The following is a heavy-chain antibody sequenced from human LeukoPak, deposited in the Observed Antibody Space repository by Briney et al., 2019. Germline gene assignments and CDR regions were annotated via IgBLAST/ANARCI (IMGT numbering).Heavy chain of an antibody. Sequence: GGSLRLSCVASGFSFSSYSMNWVRQAPGKGLEWVSYISSSSSTIYYADSVKGRFTISRDNAKNSLYLQMNSLRVEDTALYYCAKDYYDSSGYYYREGYFDYWGQGTLVTVSS. CDR2: ISSSSSTI. D-gene: IGHD3-22*01. CDR1: GFSFSSYS. V-gene: IGHV3-48*01. CDR3: AKDYYDSSGYYYREGYFDY. J-gene: IGHJ4*02.